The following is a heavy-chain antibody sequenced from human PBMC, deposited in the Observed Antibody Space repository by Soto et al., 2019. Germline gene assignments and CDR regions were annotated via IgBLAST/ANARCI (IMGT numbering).Heavy chain of an antibody. D-gene: IGHD7-27*01. V-gene: IGHV1-69*01. J-gene: IGHJ5*02. CDR1: GGTFSSYA. CDR3: ARVEAGDSGCCPFGS. CDR2: IIGILGTA. Sequence: QVQLVQSGAEVKKPGCSVKLSCTASGGTFSSYAISWVRQAPGHGLEWMGGIIGILGTANYAQTFQGRVKITTYESTNTDAMWLSRQRAEGTDVSCCARVEAGDSGCCPFGSWGQGTLVTVSS.